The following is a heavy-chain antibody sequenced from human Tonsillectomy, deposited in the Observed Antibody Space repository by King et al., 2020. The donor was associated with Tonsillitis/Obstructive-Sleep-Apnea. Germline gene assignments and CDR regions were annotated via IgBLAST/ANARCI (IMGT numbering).Heavy chain of an antibody. D-gene: IGHD3-10*01. V-gene: IGHV1-69*09. CDR2: IIPILGIA. J-gene: IGHJ4*02. CDR3: ARDRGFGDLLRIYCCDY. Sequence: VQLVESGAEVKKPGSSVKVSCTASGGTFNDYAISWVRQAPGQGLEWMGRIIPILGIANYAQKFQGRVTITADKSTSTAYMELSSLRSEDTAVYYCARDRGFGDLLRIYCCDYWGQGTPVTVPS. CDR1: GGTFNDYA.